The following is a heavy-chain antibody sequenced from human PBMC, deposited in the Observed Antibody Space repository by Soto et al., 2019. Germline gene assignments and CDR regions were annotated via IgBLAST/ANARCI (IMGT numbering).Heavy chain of an antibody. CDR2: ISAYNGNT. CDR3: ARAGGYCSSTSCLRVYYYYGMDV. J-gene: IGHJ6*02. V-gene: IGHV1-18*01. D-gene: IGHD2-2*01. Sequence: ASVKVSCKASGYTFTSYGISWVRQAPGQGLEWMGWISAYNGNTNYAQKLQGRVTMTTDTSTSTAYMELRSLRSDDTAVYYCARAGGYCSSTSCLRVYYYYGMDVWGQGTTVTVS. CDR1: GYTFTSYG.